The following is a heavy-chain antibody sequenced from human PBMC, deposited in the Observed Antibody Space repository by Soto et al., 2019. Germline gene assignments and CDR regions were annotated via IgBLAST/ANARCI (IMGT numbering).Heavy chain of an antibody. D-gene: IGHD3-16*01. CDR2: INAGNGNT. CDR3: ARVPVWGNWFDP. J-gene: IGHJ5*02. Sequence: ASVKVSCKASGYTFTSYAMHWVRQAPGQRLEWMGWINAGNGNTKYSQKFQGRVTITRDTSASTAYMELSSLRSEDTAVYYYARVPVWGNWFDPWGQGTLVTVS. CDR1: GYTFTSYA. V-gene: IGHV1-3*01.